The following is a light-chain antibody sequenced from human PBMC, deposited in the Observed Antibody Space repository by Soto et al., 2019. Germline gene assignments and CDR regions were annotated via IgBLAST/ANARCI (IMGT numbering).Light chain of an antibody. Sequence: EIVLTQSPGTLSLSPGERATLSCRASQSVRSSYLAWYQQKPGQAPRLLIYSASSRATGIPDRFSGRGSGTDFTLTISSLQSEDFAVYYCQQYNNWPPTFGQGTRLEI. CDR3: QQYNNWPPT. CDR2: SAS. V-gene: IGKV3-20*01. J-gene: IGKJ5*01. CDR1: QSVRSSY.